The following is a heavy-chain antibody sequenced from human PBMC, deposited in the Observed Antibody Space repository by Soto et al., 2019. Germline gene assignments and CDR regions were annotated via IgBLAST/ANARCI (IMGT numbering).Heavy chain of an antibody. CDR2: ISYDGNNK. D-gene: IGHD4-4*01. CDR1: GFTFSRYG. V-gene: IGHV3-30*18. CDR3: AKDRDYSNYFQY. J-gene: IGHJ4*02. Sequence: QVHLVESGGGVVQPGRSLRLSCAASGFTFSRYGMHWVRQAPGKGLEWVAVISYDGNNKYYADSVKGRFTISRENSKNTVQLQMNSLKTEDTAVYHCAKDRDYSNYFQYWGKGALVTVSS.